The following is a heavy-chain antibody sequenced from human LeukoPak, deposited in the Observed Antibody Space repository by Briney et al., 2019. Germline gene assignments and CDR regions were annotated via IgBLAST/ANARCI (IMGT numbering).Heavy chain of an antibody. CDR3: ARAFSSGSPFDY. CDR1: GLTFSDYY. CDR2: ISSRGSTI. D-gene: IGHD6-19*01. Sequence: PGVSQRLLCAASGLTFSDYYMSWTRHAPGRGLECGSYISSRGSTIYYADVLKGRFTISRDNAKNSLYLQMNSLRAEDTAVYYCARAFSSGSPFDYWGQGTLVTVSS. J-gene: IGHJ4*02. V-gene: IGHV3-11*01.